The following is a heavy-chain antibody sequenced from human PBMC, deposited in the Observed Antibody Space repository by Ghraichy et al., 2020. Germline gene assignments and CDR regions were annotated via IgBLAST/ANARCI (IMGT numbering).Heavy chain of an antibody. Sequence: ASVKVSCKVSGYTLTELSMHWVRQAPGKGLEWMGGFDPEDGETIYAQKFQGRVTMTEDTSTDTAYMELSSLRSEDTAVYYCATGRRRYDYVWGSYRYADYWGQGTLVTVSS. CDR1: GYTLTELS. CDR2: FDPEDGET. V-gene: IGHV1-24*01. J-gene: IGHJ4*02. CDR3: ATGRRRYDYVWGSYRYADY. D-gene: IGHD3-16*02.